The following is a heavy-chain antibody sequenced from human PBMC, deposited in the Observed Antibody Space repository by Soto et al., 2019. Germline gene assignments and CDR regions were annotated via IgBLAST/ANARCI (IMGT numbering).Heavy chain of an antibody. J-gene: IGHJ5*02. CDR1: GGSISSGGYY. CDR2: IYYSGST. CDR3: ERDHKWNYKNWFEP. V-gene: IGHV4-31*03. Sequence: SETLSLTCTVSGGSISSGGYYWSWIRQHPGKGLEWIGYIYYSGSTYYNPSLKSRVTISVDTSKNQFSLKLSSVTAADTAVYYCERDHKWNYKNWFEPWGKGTLVTV. D-gene: IGHD1-7*01.